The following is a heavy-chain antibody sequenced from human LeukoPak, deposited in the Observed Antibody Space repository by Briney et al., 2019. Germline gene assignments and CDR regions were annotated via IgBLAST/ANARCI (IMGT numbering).Heavy chain of an antibody. Sequence: ASVKVSCKASGYTFTSYGISWVRQAPGQGLEWMGWISAYNGNTNYAQKLQGRVTMTTDTSTSTAYMELRSLRSDDTAVCYCARASITYYYDSSGYNWFDPWGQGTLVTVSS. CDR2: ISAYNGNT. CDR3: ARASITYYYDSSGYNWFDP. D-gene: IGHD3-22*01. V-gene: IGHV1-18*01. CDR1: GYTFTSYG. J-gene: IGHJ5*02.